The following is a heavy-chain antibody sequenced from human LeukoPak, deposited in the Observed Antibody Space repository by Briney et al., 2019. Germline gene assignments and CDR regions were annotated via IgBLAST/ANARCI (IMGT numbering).Heavy chain of an antibody. CDR3: ARERQIAVAGYYFDY. V-gene: IGHV4-59*01. CDR1: GGSISSYY. D-gene: IGHD6-19*01. J-gene: IGHJ4*02. CDR2: IYYSGST. Sequence: SETLSLTCTVSGGSISSYYWSWIRQPPGKGLEWIGYIYYSGSTNYNPSLKSRVTISVDTSKTQFSLKLSSVTAADTAVYYCARERQIAVAGYYFDYWGQGTLVTVSS.